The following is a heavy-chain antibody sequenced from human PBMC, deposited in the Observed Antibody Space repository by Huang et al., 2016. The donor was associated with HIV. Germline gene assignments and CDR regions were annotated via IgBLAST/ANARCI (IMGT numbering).Heavy chain of an antibody. J-gene: IGHJ4*02. Sequence: EVQLVQSEAEVKKPGESLKISCRGSGYSFTNCWSGWVRQRPGEGLGWMGVIYAADSDTRYRPSFQGQGTVSADKSTRTAYLQWSSLQASDTAIYYCARSEVLVTAVPFDHWGQGTLVTVSS. CDR1: GYSFTNCW. V-gene: IGHV5-51*03. CDR3: ARSEVLVTAVPFDH. CDR2: IYAADSDT. D-gene: IGHD2-21*02.